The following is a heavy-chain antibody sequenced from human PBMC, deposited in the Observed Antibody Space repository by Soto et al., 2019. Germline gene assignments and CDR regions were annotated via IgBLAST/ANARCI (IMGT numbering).Heavy chain of an antibody. CDR2: ISGSGGST. D-gene: IGHD1-26*01. J-gene: IGHJ6*02. Sequence: PGGSLRLSCAASGFTFSSYAMSWVRQAPGKGLEWVSAISGSGGSTYYADSVKGRFTISRDNSKNTLYLQMNSLRAEDTAVYYCAKSKVGATSYYYYYYGMDVWGQGTTVTVSS. CDR1: GFTFSSYA. CDR3: AKSKVGATSYYYYYYGMDV. V-gene: IGHV3-23*01.